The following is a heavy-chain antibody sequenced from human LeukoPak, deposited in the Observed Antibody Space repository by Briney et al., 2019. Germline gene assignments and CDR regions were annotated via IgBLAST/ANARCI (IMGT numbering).Heavy chain of an antibody. J-gene: IGHJ4*02. CDR3: ARDGSRGNLVTAPDY. CDR2: ISSSSIYI. V-gene: IGHV3-21*01. D-gene: IGHD2-21*02. Sequence: GGSLRLSCAASGFIFSSYSMNWVRQAPGKGLEWVSSISSSSIYIYYADSVKGRFTISRNNAKNSLYLQMNSLRAEDTAVYYCARDGSRGNLVTAPDYWGQGTLVTVSS. CDR1: GFIFSSYS.